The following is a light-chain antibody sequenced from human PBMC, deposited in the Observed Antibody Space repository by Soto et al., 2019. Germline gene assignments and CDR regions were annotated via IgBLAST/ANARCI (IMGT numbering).Light chain of an antibody. Sequence: QSVLTQPASVSGSPGQSITISCTGTTSDVGSYNLVSWYQQHPGKVPQLMIYEGTKRPSGVSNRFSGSQSGNTAFLTISGLQAEDEADYYCSSYAGSGTHVVFGGGTKLTVL. J-gene: IGLJ2*01. CDR3: SSYAGSGTHVV. CDR1: TSDVGSYNL. V-gene: IGLV2-23*01. CDR2: EGT.